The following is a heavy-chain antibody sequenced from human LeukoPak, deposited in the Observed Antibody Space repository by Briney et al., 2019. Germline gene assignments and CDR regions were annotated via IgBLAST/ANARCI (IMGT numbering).Heavy chain of an antibody. CDR1: GFTFSTYW. Sequence: GGSLRLSCAASGFTFSTYWMSWVRQAPGKGLEWVANIKQDGSETYYVDSVEGRFTVSRDDAKNSLYLQMNSLRAEDTAVYFCARGRFHLDSSGYSSFYYWGQGTLVTVSS. J-gene: IGHJ4*02. V-gene: IGHV3-7*01. D-gene: IGHD3-22*01. CDR3: ARGRFHLDSSGYSSFYY. CDR2: IKQDGSET.